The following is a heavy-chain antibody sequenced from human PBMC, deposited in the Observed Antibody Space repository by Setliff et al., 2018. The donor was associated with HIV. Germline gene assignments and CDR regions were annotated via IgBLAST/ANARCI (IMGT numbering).Heavy chain of an antibody. CDR3: ARHNVITYGGLLFDYYYYGMDV. Sequence: SETLSLTCAVSGGSISNNYWWSWVRQPPGKGLEWIGEINLSGGTNYIPSLKSRLTMSVDKSKNQVSMNLTSVTAADTAIYYCARHNVITYGGLLFDYYYYGMDVWGHGTTVTVSS. D-gene: IGHD3-16*01. V-gene: IGHV4-4*02. CDR2: INLSGGT. J-gene: IGHJ6*02. CDR1: GGSISNNYW.